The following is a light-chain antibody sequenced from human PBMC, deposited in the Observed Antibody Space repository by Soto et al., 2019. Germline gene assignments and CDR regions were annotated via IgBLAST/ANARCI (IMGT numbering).Light chain of an antibody. CDR2: ASS. J-gene: IGLJ1*01. CDR3: SSYTSGSTTYV. V-gene: IGLV2-14*01. Sequence: QSALTQPASVSGSPGQSITISCTGTSSDVGSYNYVSWYQQHPGKAPRLMIYASSNRPSGVSHRFSGSRSGNTASLTISGLQAEDEADYFCSSYTSGSTTYVFGSATKVTV. CDR1: SSDVGSYNY.